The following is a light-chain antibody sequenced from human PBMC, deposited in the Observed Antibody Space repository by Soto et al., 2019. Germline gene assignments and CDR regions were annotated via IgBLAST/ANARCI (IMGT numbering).Light chain of an antibody. Sequence: QPVLTQSPSASASLGASVKLTCTLSSGYSNYAIAWHQQQPEKGPRYLMKINTDGSHSRGDGIPDRFSGSISGAERYLTIPSLQSEDEADYFCQTWATGIEVFGGGTKLTVL. CDR1: SGYSNYA. J-gene: IGLJ2*01. V-gene: IGLV4-69*01. CDR3: QTWATGIEV. CDR2: INTDGSH.